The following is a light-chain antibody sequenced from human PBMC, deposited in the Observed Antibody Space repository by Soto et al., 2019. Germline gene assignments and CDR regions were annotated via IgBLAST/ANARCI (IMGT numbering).Light chain of an antibody. CDR1: SNDVGSYNY. CDR2: GVI. V-gene: IGLV2-14*03. J-gene: IGLJ3*02. CDR3: ASYTTSSTLV. Sequence: QSALTQPASVSGSPGQSITISCAGTSNDVGSYNYVSCYQHHPGKAPKLIIYGVINRPSGVSSRFSGSKSGNTASLTISGLQAEDEADYYCASYTTSSTLVFGGGTKLTVL.